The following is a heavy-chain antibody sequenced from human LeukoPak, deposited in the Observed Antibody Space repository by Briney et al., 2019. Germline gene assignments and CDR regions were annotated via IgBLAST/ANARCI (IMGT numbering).Heavy chain of an antibody. CDR3: ARQRTVTYFDY. D-gene: IGHD4-17*01. Sequence: ASETLSLTCTVSGGSISSYYWSWIRQPPGKGLEWIGYIYYSGSTNYNPSLKSRVTISVDTSKNQFSLKLSSVTAADTTVYYCARQRTVTYFDYWGQGTLVTVSS. J-gene: IGHJ4*02. CDR1: GGSISSYY. V-gene: IGHV4-59*08. CDR2: IYYSGST.